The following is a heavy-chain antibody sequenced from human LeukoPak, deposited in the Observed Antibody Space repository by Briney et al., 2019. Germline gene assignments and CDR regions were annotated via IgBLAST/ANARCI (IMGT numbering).Heavy chain of an antibody. CDR3: ASLCSGGSCYYQRRGRDLDY. D-gene: IGHD2-15*01. CDR1: GFTFSSYS. V-gene: IGHV3-48*04. J-gene: IGHJ4*02. CDR2: ISSSSSTI. Sequence: PGGSLRLSCAASGFTFSSYSMNWVRQAPGKGLEWVSYISSSSSTIYYADSVKGRFTISRDNAKNSLYLQMNSLRAEDTAVYYCASLCSGGSCYYQRRGRDLDYWGQGTLVTVSS.